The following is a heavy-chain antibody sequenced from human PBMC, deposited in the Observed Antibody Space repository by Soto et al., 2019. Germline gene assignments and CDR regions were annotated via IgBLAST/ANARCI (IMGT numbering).Heavy chain of an antibody. J-gene: IGHJ4*02. CDR2: IWYDGSIK. CDR1: GFTFSSYG. V-gene: IGHV3-33*01. Sequence: QVQLVESGGGVVQPGTSLRLSCAASGFTFSSYGMYWVRQAPGKGLECVAVIWYDGSIKYYADSVKGRFTISRDNLKNTLYLQMNSLGAEDTAVYYCARSRSGLDYWGQGTLVTVSS. D-gene: IGHD3-3*01. CDR3: ARSRSGLDY.